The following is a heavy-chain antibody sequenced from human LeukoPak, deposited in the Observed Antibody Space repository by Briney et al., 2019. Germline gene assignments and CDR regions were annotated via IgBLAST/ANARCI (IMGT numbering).Heavy chain of an antibody. J-gene: IGHJ5*02. V-gene: IGHV1-18*01. CDR1: GYTFTSYG. CDR2: ISAYNGNT. D-gene: IGHD2-2*01. Sequence: GASVKVSCKASGYTFTSYGISWVRQAPGQGLEWMGWISAYNGNTNYAQKLQGGVTMTTDTSTSTAYMELRSLRSDDTAVYYCARDLFACSSTSCYHETFDPWGQGTLVTVSS. CDR3: ARDLFACSSTSCYHETFDP.